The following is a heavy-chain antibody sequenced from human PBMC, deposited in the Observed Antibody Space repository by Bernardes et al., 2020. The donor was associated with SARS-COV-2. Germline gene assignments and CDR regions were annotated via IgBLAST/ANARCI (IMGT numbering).Heavy chain of an antibody. J-gene: IGHJ4*02. CDR2: IYYSGST. CDR3: ARGLVPAAIRGYFDY. Sequence: SESLSLTCTVSGGSISSGGYYWSWLRQHPGKGLEWIGYIYYSGSTYYNPSLKSRVTISVDTSKNQFSLKLSSVTAADTAVYYCARGLVPAAIRGYFDYWGQGTLVTVSS. CDR1: GGSISSGGYY. V-gene: IGHV4-31*03. D-gene: IGHD2-2*02.